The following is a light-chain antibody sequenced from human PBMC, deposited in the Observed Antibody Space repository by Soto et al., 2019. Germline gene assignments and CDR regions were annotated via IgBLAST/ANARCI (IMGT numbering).Light chain of an antibody. CDR3: QQYNSYSQT. J-gene: IGKJ1*01. V-gene: IGKV1-5*01. CDR1: QSISSW. Sequence: DNPIAQSPSTLSASVRRRGTNTFPASQSISSWLAWYQQNAGKAPKLLIYDASSLESGVPSRFSGSGSGTEFTLTISSLQPDDFATYYCQQYNSYSQTFGQGTKVDIK. CDR2: DAS.